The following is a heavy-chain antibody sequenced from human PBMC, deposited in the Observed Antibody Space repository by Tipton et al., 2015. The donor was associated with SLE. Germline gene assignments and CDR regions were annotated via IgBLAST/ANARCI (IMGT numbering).Heavy chain of an antibody. Sequence: TLSITCAVSGGSISSGGYSWSWIRQPPGKGLEWIGYIYYSGSTNYNPSLKSRVTISVDTSKNQFSLKLSSVTAADTAVYYCARESPVADRFTLGAFDIWGQGTMVTVSS. CDR3: ARESPVADRFTLGAFDI. D-gene: IGHD1-14*01. CDR1: GGSISSGGYS. J-gene: IGHJ3*02. CDR2: IYYSGST. V-gene: IGHV4-61*08.